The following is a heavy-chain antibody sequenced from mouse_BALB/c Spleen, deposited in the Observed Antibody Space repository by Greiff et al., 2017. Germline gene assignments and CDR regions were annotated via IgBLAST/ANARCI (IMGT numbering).Heavy chain of an antibody. CDR3: APAYYGNYVRAMDY. J-gene: IGHJ4*01. Sequence: QVQLQQPGAELVRPGASVKLSCKASGYSFTSYWMHWVKQRPGQGLEWIGYINPSTGYTEYNQKFKDKATLTADKSSSTAYMQLSSLTSEDSAVYYCAPAYYGNYVRAMDYWGQGTSVTVSS. CDR1: GYSFTSYW. CDR2: INPSTGYT. D-gene: IGHD2-10*01. V-gene: IGHV1-4*01.